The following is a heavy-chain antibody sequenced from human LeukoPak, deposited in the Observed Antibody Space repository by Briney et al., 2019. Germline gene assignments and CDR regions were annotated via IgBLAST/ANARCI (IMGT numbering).Heavy chain of an antibody. CDR1: GGSFSGYY. D-gene: IGHD3-22*01. CDR3: ARKNVNWASMIATSSSGDNWFDP. V-gene: IGHV4-34*01. Sequence: SETLSLTCAVYGGSFSGYYWSWIRQPPGKGLEWIGEINHSGSTNYNPSLKSRVTISVDTSKNQFSLKLSSVTAADTAVYYCARKNVNWASMIATSSSGDNWFDPWGQGTLVTVSS. J-gene: IGHJ5*02. CDR2: INHSGST.